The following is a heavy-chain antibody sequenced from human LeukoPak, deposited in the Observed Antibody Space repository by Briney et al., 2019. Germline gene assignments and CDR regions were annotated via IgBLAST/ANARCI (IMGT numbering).Heavy chain of an antibody. J-gene: IGHJ2*01. Sequence: PGGSLRLSCAASGFTVSTNYMNWVRRAPGKGLEWVSILYSGSSTYYADSVKGRFTISRDDSKNTLYLQMNSLRAEDTAVYYCARVGDHYHWYLDLWGRGTHVTVSS. D-gene: IGHD5-12*01. CDR1: GFTVSTNY. V-gene: IGHV3-53*01. CDR2: LYSGSST. CDR3: ARVGDHYHWYLDL.